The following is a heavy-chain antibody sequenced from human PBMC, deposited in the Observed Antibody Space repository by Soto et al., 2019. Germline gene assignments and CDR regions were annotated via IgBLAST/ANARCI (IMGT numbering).Heavy chain of an antibody. CDR2: IVVGSGNT. CDR3: AATSSGYYAGVY. CDR1: GFTFTSSA. Sequence: QMQLVQSGPEVKKPGTSVKVSCKASGFTFTSSAVQWVRQARGQRLEWIGWIVVGSGNTNYAQKFQERVTITRDMSTSTAYMEPSSLRSEDTAVYYCAATSSGYYAGVYWGQGTLVTVSS. J-gene: IGHJ4*02. V-gene: IGHV1-58*01. D-gene: IGHD3-22*01.